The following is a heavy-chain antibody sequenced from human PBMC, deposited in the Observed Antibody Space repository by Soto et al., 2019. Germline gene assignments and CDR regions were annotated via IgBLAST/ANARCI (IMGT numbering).Heavy chain of an antibody. J-gene: IGHJ4*02. CDR3: ARVRGRGTYELDY. D-gene: IGHD1-26*01. CDR1: GFTFSRFE. Sequence: PGGSLRLSCAASGFTFSRFELHWVRQAPGKGLEWISYISSSGSTAYYASSVKGRFTISGDDSRASLYLQMDNLKTEDTALYYCARVRGRGTYELDYWGQGTLVTVA. V-gene: IGHV3-48*03. CDR2: ISSSGSTA.